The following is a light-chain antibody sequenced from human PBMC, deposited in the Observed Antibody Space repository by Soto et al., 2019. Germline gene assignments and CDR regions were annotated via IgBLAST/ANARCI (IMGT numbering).Light chain of an antibody. CDR2: SNI. CDR1: SSNIGSNN. V-gene: IGLV1-44*01. CDR3: AAWDDSLHVYV. Sequence: QSVLTQPPSASGTPGQRVTISCSGSSSNIGSNNVNWYQQLPGTAPKLVIYSNIQRPSGVPDRFSGSKSGTSASLAISGLLSDDEADYYCAAWDDSLHVYVFVAGTKVTVL. J-gene: IGLJ1*01.